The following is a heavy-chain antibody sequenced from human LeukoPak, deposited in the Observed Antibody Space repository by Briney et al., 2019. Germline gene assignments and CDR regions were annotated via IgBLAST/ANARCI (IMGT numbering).Heavy chain of an antibody. CDR2: IYYSGTT. V-gene: IGHV4-59*02. D-gene: IGHD3/OR15-3a*01. CDR1: GASVSGKF. Sequence: SETLSPTCTVSGASVSGKFWSWIRHSPGNGLEWIGLIYYSGTTKFNPSLEGRVAMSVDTSNNQFSLSLNSVTTADTAVYFCVGGGDWLPEYWGHGTQVIVSS. J-gene: IGHJ4*01. CDR3: VGGGDWLPEY.